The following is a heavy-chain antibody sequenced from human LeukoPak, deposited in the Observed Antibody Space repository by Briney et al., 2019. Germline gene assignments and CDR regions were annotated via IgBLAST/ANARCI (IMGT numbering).Heavy chain of an antibody. J-gene: IGHJ1*01. CDR1: GGSISSSSYY. V-gene: IGHV4-61*01. Sequence: SETLSLTCTVSGGSISSSSYYWSWIRQPPGKGLEWIGYIYYSGSTNYNPSLKSRVTISVDTSKNQFSLKLSSVTAADTAVYYCASLGGSYPRRYFQHWGQGTLVTVSS. CDR3: ASLGGSYPRRYFQH. CDR2: IYYSGST. D-gene: IGHD1-26*01.